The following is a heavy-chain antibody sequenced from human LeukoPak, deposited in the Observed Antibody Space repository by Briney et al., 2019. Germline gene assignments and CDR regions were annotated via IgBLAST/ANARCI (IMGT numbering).Heavy chain of an antibody. V-gene: IGHV3-11*01. CDR3: AKLFWDPSTVTHFDY. J-gene: IGHJ4*02. CDR2: ISSSGSTI. CDR1: GFTFSDYY. D-gene: IGHD4-17*01. Sequence: GGSLRLSCAASGFTFSDYYMSWIRQAPGKGLEWVSYISSSGSTIYYADSVKGRFTISRDNAKNSLYLQMNSLRAEDTAVYYCAKLFWDPSTVTHFDYWGQGTLVTVSS.